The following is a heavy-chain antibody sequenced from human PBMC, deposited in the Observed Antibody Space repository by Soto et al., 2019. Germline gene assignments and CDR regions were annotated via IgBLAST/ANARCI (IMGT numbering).Heavy chain of an antibody. V-gene: IGHV3-23*01. Sequence: GESLKISCAASGFTFSSYAMSWVRQAPGKGLEWVSAISGSGGSTYYADSVKGRFTISRDNSKNTLYLQMNSLRAEDTAVYYCAKPEVGYCSSTSCYLYSSWGQGTLVTVSS. J-gene: IGHJ5*02. CDR3: AKPEVGYCSSTSCYLYSS. CDR1: GFTFSSYA. CDR2: ISGSGGST. D-gene: IGHD2-2*01.